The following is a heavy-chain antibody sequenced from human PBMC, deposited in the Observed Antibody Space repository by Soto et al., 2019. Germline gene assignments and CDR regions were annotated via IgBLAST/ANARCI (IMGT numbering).Heavy chain of an antibody. J-gene: IGHJ5*02. V-gene: IGHV3-23*01. CDR1: GFTFSRYP. Sequence: EVQLLESGGTLVQPGGSLKLSCAASGFTFSRYPMTWVRQAPGKGLEWVSDISGSGRTTEYADSVKGRFTISRDNSKNTLYLEMNSLRVEDTAVYYCVRHNGRVVAATENYFHPWGQGALVTVSS. CDR2: ISGSGRTT. D-gene: IGHD2-15*01. CDR3: VRHNGRVVAATENYFHP.